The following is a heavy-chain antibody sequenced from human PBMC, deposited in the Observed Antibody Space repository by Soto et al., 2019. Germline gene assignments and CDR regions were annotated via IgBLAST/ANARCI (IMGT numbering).Heavy chain of an antibody. D-gene: IGHD2-2*02. CDR2: IVVGSGNT. Sequence: ASVKVSCKASGFTFTSSAVQWVRQARGQRLEWIGWIVVGSGNTNYAQKFQERVTITRDMSTSTAYMELSSLRSEDTAVYYCAAAYCSRTSCYMGYYYGREVWGKGTTVAVAS. J-gene: IGHJ6*04. V-gene: IGHV1-58*01. CDR1: GFTFTSSA. CDR3: AAAYCSRTSCYMGYYYGREV.